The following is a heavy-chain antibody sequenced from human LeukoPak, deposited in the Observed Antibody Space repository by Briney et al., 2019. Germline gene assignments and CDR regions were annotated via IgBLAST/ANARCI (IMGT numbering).Heavy chain of an antibody. V-gene: IGHV3-23*01. J-gene: IGHJ4*02. Sequence: GGSLRLSCAGSGFSFSSNTMSWVRQAPGRELEWASAISNNGGRTDYADSVKGRFTISRDNSKSTLYLHMDSLRAEDTAVYYCARDEDTSALSEYWGQGTLVTVSS. CDR1: GFSFSSNT. D-gene: IGHD2/OR15-2a*01. CDR3: ARDEDTSALSEY. CDR2: ISNNGGRT.